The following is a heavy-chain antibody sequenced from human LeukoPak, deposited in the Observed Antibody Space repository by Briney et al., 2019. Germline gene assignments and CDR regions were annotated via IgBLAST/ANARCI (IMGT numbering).Heavy chain of an antibody. CDR2: ISYDGSNK. CDR3: AKIRRSYSGSSLSEDDY. V-gene: IGHV3-30*04. D-gene: IGHD1-26*01. Sequence: GGSLRLSCAASGFTFSSYAMHWVRQAPGKGLEWVAVISYDGSNKYYADSVKGRFTISRDNAKNSLFLQMNSLRAEDTAVYYCAKIRRSYSGSSLSEDDYWGQGTLVTVSS. J-gene: IGHJ4*02. CDR1: GFTFSSYA.